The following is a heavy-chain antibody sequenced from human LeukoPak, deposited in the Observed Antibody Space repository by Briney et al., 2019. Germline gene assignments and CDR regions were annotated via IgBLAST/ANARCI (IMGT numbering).Heavy chain of an antibody. CDR3: AKGDSSRWDY. V-gene: IGHV3-23*01. J-gene: IGHJ4*02. CDR1: GFGFRSHA. Sequence: GGSLRLSCAASGFGFRSHAMSWVRQAPGRGLEWVSAISGSGDATFYADSVKGRFTISRDNFKNTLYLQMNSLRGEDTALYYCAKGDSSRWDYWGQGTLVTVSS. D-gene: IGHD6-13*01. CDR2: ISGSGDAT.